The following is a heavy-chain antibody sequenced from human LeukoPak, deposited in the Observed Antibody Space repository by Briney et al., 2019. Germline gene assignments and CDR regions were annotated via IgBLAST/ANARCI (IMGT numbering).Heavy chain of an antibody. CDR3: TEMAALPGEYYFDY. CDR2: IKSKTDGGTT. V-gene: IGHV3-15*01. J-gene: IGHJ4*02. CDR1: GFTFSNAW. Sequence: GGSLRLSCPASGFTFSNAWMSWVRQAPGKGLEWVGRIKSKTDGGTTDYAAPVKGRFTISRDDSKSIAYLQMNSLKTEDTAVYYCTEMAALPGEYYFDYWGQGTLVTVSS. D-gene: IGHD5-24*01.